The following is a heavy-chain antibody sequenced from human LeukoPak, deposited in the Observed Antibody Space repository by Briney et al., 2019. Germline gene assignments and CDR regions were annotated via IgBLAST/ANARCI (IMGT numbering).Heavy chain of an antibody. CDR1: GFTFTNYG. Sequence: GGSLRLSCAASGFTFTNYGMHWVRQAPGKGLEWVAVIWHDGRNKYYADSVKGRFTISRDNSKNTLYLQMNGLRAEDTAVYYCARGDEYSSSSSYYYYMDVWGKGTTVTVSS. CDR2: IWHDGRNK. D-gene: IGHD6-6*01. J-gene: IGHJ6*03. CDR3: ARGDEYSSSSSYYYYMDV. V-gene: IGHV3-33*01.